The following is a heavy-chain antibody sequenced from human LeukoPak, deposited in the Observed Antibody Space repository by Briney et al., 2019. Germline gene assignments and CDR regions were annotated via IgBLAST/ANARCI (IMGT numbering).Heavy chain of an antibody. V-gene: IGHV1-18*01. Sequence: ASVKVSCKASGYTFTSNGISWVRQAPGQGLEWMGWISAYNGNTNYAQKFQGRVTMTTDTSTSTAYMELRSLRSDDTAVYYCERVRSYYQPQHWGQGTLVTVSS. CDR1: GYTFTSNG. CDR3: ERVRSYYQPQH. D-gene: IGHD3-10*01. J-gene: IGHJ4*02. CDR2: ISAYNGNT.